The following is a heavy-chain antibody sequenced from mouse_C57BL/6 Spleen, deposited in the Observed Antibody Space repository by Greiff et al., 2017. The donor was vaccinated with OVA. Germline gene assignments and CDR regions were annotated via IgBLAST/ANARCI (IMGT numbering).Heavy chain of an antibody. Sequence: QVQLQQPGAELVKPGASVKMSCKASGYTFTSYWITWVKQRPGQGLEWIGDIYPGSGGTNYNEKFKSKATLTVDTSSSTAYMQLSSLTSEDSAVYDCAGGYPAYFDSWGQGTTLTVSS. V-gene: IGHV1-55*01. D-gene: IGHD2-2*01. CDR1: GYTFTSYW. J-gene: IGHJ2*01. CDR3: AGGYPAYFDS. CDR2: IYPGSGGT.